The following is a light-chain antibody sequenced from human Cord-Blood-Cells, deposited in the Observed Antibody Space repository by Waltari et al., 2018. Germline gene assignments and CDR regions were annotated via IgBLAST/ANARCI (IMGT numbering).Light chain of an antibody. CDR2: DVS. V-gene: IGLV2-11*01. J-gene: IGLJ1*01. Sequence: QSALTQPRSVSGSPGHSVTISCTGTSSDAGGSNYVSWYHQHTGKAPKLLIYDVSNRPSGVPDRFSGSKSGNTASLTISGLQAEDEADYYCCSYAGSYTYVFGTGTKVTVL. CDR3: CSYAGSYTYV. CDR1: SSDAGGSNY.